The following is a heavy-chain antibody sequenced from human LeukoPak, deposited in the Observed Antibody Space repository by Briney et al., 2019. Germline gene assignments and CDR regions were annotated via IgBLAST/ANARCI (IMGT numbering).Heavy chain of an antibody. CDR1: GYTFTSYG. Sequence: APVKVSCKASGYTFTSYGISWVRQAPGQGLEWMGWISGYYGNTDSAQNLQGRVTMTRDTSTSTAYMELRSLTSDDTAVYYCARRGPVGGGWGFDYWGQGTLVTVSS. V-gene: IGHV1-18*01. CDR2: ISGYYGNT. D-gene: IGHD6-19*01. CDR3: ARRGPVGGGWGFDY. J-gene: IGHJ4*02.